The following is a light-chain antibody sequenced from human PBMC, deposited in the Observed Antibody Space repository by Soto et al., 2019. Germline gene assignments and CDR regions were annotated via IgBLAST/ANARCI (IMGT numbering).Light chain of an antibody. J-gene: IGLJ2*01. CDR1: SSNIGAGYD. CDR2: GNS. V-gene: IGLV1-40*01. Sequence: QSVLTQPPSVSGAPGQRVTISCTGSSSNIGAGYDVHWYQQLPGTAPKLLIYGNSNRRSGVPDRFSGSKSGTSASLAITGLEAEDEADYYCQSYDSRLSGSVFGAGTQLTVL. CDR3: QSYDSRLSGSV.